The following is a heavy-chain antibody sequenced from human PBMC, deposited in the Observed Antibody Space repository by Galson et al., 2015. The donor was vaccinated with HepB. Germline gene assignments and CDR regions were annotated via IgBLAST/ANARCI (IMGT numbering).Heavy chain of an antibody. CDR1: GYTFSTYA. Sequence: SVKVSCKASGYTFSTYAIHWVRQAPGQRLEWMGWISPGNGNRKYSPRFQDRITMTRDTSASTVYMEVNSLRSEDTAVYYCARGNDCIDPWGQGTLVTVSS. D-gene: IGHD2-21*01. CDR2: ISPGNGNR. CDR3: ARGNDCIDP. J-gene: IGHJ5*02. V-gene: IGHV1-3*01.